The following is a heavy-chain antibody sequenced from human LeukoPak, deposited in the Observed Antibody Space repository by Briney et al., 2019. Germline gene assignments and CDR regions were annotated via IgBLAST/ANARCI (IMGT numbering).Heavy chain of an antibody. D-gene: IGHD1-1*01. CDR1: GGSITSYY. CDR3: ARATAGTTLFEGIDY. J-gene: IGHJ4*02. Sequence: SETLSLTCTVSGGSITSYYWSWIRQPPGKGLEWIGYIYYSGRTYYNPSLKSRVTISVDTSKNQFSLKLSSVTAADTAVYYCARATAGTTLFEGIDYWGQGTLVTVSS. CDR2: IYYSGRT. V-gene: IGHV4-59*08.